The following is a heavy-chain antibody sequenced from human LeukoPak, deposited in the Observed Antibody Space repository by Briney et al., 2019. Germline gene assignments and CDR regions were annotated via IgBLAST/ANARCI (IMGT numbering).Heavy chain of an antibody. D-gene: IGHD5-18*01. CDR2: IIPIFGTA. V-gene: IGHV1-69*01. CDR1: GGAFSSYA. CDR3: ASGYSYGRYDYYYYGMDV. J-gene: IGHJ6*02. Sequence: AASATVSFTASGGAFSSYAISWVRQAPGQGLEWMGGIIPIFGTANYAQKFQGRVTITADESTSTAYMELSSLRSEDTAVYYCASGYSYGRYDYYYYGMDVWGQGTTVTVSS.